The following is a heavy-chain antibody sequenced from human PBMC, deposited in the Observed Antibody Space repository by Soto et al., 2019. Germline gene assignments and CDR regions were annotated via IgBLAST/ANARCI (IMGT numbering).Heavy chain of an antibody. CDR1: GGSISSGGYY. CDR2: IYYSGST. CDR3: ARCNSSGYRGAGWFDP. D-gene: IGHD3-22*01. V-gene: IGHV4-31*03. J-gene: IGHJ5*02. Sequence: QVQLQESGPGLVKPSQTLSLTCTVSGGSISSGGYYWSWIRQHPGKGLEWIGYIYYSGSTYYNPSLKSRVTISVDTSKNQFSLKLSSVTAADTAVYYCARCNSSGYRGAGWFDPWGQGTLVTVSS.